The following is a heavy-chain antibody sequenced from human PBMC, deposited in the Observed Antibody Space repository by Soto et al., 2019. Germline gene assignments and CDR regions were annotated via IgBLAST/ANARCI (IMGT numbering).Heavy chain of an antibody. D-gene: IGHD2-15*01. V-gene: IGHV3-30-3*01. Sequence: QLVESGGGVVQPGGSLSLSCAASGFTFNTYAVHWVRQTPGKGLEWVAVISYDGDNKYYADSVKGRFTISRDNSNSTVFLQVNSPRPEDTALYLCARAQEPGNCGGGSCWFYHGMDVWGQGATATVSS. J-gene: IGHJ6*02. CDR3: ARAQEPGNCGGGSCWFYHGMDV. CDR1: GFTFNTYA. CDR2: ISYDGDNK.